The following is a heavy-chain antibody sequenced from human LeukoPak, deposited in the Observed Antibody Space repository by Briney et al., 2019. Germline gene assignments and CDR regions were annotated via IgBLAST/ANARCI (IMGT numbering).Heavy chain of an antibody. D-gene: IGHD6-13*01. CDR1: GGSISSYY. J-gene: IGHJ4*02. Sequence: SSETLSLTCAVSGGSISSYYWSWIRQPPGKGLEWIGYIYYSGSTNSDPSLKSRVTISVDTSKNQVSLKLSSVTAADTAVYYCARSSSWYGGFDYWGQGTLVTVSS. CDR3: ARSSSWYGGFDY. V-gene: IGHV4-59*08. CDR2: IYYSGST.